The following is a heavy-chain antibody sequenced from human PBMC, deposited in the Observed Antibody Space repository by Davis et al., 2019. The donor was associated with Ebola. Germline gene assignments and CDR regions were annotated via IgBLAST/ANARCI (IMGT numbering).Heavy chain of an antibody. CDR1: GDSVSSNSAA. CDR2: TYYRSKWYN. D-gene: IGHD5-12*01. Sequence: HSQTLSLTCAISGDSVSSNSAAWNWIRQSPSRGLEWLGRTYYRSKWYNDYAVSVKSRITINPDTSKNQFSLQLNSVTPEDTAVYYCARDLLYSGYNHDAFDIWGQGTMVTVSS. CDR3: ARDLLYSGYNHDAFDI. J-gene: IGHJ3*02. V-gene: IGHV6-1*01.